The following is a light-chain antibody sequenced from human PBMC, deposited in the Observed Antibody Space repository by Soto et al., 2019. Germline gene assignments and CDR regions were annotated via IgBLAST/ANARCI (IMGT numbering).Light chain of an antibody. Sequence: DIHMTQSASSLSASVGYRVTITCRTSQSISGYLNWYRHKPGKAPTLLIYAASTLQSGVPSRFSGSGPGTDFTLTISNLQPEDFATYYCQQSYSTLPITFGQGTRLEIK. V-gene: IGKV1-39*01. J-gene: IGKJ5*01. CDR2: AAS. CDR1: QSISGY. CDR3: QQSYSTLPIT.